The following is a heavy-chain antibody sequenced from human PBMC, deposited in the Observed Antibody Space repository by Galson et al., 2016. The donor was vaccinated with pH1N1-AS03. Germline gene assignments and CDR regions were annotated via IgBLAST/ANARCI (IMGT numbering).Heavy chain of an antibody. CDR1: GFSLSNYW. CDR2: INKDGSEK. Sequence: SLRLSCAVSGFSLSNYWMTWVRQAPGKGLEWVANINKDGSEKSHVDSVKGRFTISRDNAKNSLYLQLSSLRAEDTAVYYCARDPTYATSGYYYPHFDSWGQGTLVTVSS. D-gene: IGHD3-22*01. V-gene: IGHV3-7*01. J-gene: IGHJ5*01. CDR3: ARDPTYATSGYYYPHFDS.